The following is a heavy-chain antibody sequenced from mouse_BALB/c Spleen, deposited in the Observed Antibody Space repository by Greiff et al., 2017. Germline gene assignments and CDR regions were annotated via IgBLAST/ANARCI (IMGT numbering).Heavy chain of an antibody. V-gene: IGHV2-6-7*01. CDR2: IWGDGST. CDR3: ARGNWYYAMDY. Sequence: VQLLQSGPGLVAPSQSLSISCTVSGFSLTGYGVNWVRQPPGKGLEWLGMIWGDGSTDYNSDLKYRLSISKDNSKSQVILKMNSLQTDETARYYCARGNWYYAMDYWGQGTSVTVSS. D-gene: IGHD4-1*01. CDR1: GFSLTGYG. J-gene: IGHJ4*01.